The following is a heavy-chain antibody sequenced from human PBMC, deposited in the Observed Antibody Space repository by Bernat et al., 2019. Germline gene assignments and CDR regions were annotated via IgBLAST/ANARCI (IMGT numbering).Heavy chain of an antibody. J-gene: IGHJ3*01. CDR1: GFSLTTSGVG. CDR3: AHIEITFGGVQRLDAFDF. V-gene: IGHV2-5*02. CDR2: IYWDDDH. D-gene: IGHD3-16*01. Sequence: QITLKESGPTLVKPTQTLTLTCTFSGFSLTTSGVGVGWIRQPPGEALDWLAVIYWDDDHRYSPSLRSRLTITKDLSKNQVVLTMTNMDPLDTATYCCAHIEITFGGVQRLDAFDFWGQGTMVTVSS.